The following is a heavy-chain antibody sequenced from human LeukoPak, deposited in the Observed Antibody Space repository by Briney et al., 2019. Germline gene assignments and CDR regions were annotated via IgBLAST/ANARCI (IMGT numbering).Heavy chain of an antibody. D-gene: IGHD3-22*01. CDR2: FDPEDGET. CDR1: GYTLTELS. V-gene: IGHV1-24*01. CDR3: ATVSPPFSGYGVRAAFDI. J-gene: IGHJ3*02. Sequence: ASVKVSCKVSGYTLTELSMHWVRQAPGKGLEWMRGFDPEDGETIYAQKFQGRVTMTEDTSTDTAYMELSSLRSEDTAVYYCATVSPPFSGYGVRAAFDIWGQGTMVTVSS.